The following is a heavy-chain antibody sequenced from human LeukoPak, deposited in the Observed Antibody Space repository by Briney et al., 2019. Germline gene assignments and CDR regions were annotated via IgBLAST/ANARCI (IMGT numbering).Heavy chain of an antibody. CDR1: GIIFGNFG. Sequence: GGSLRLSCAASGIIFGNFGMHWVRQAPGKGLEWMAIIWYDGSNKYYADSVKGRFTISRDNSQNTMYLQMNSLRAEDSAVYYCAKATCSGANCFSNSRDAFDVWGQGTMVIVSS. V-gene: IGHV3-33*06. CDR3: AKATCSGANCFSNSRDAFDV. CDR2: IWYDGSNK. J-gene: IGHJ3*01. D-gene: IGHD2-15*01.